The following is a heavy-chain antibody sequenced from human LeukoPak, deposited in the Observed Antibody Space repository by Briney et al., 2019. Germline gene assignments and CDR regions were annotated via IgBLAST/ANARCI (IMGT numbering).Heavy chain of an antibody. V-gene: IGHV4-31*03. D-gene: IGHD2-15*01. CDR1: GGSISSGGYY. Sequence: PSETLSLTCTVSGGSISSGGYYWSWIRQHPGKGLEWIGYIYYSGSTYYNPSLKSRVTISVDTSKNQFSLKLSSVTAADTAVYYCARSKRVRMRPIGYCSGGSCYQYYYYYGMDVWGQGTTVTVSS. CDR2: IYYSGST. CDR3: ARSKRVRMRPIGYCSGGSCYQYYYYYGMDV. J-gene: IGHJ6*02.